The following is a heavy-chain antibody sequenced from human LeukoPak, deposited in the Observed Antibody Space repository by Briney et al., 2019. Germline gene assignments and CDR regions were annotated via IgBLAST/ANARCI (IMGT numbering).Heavy chain of an antibody. V-gene: IGHV3-30-3*01. Sequence: GGSLRLSCAASGFTFSSYAMHWVRQAPGKGLEWVAVISYDGSNKYYADSVKGRFTISRDNSKNTLYLQMNSLRAEDTAVYYCAKDRDLDDFWSGYPPSLWDYWGQGTLVTVSS. D-gene: IGHD3-3*01. CDR1: GFTFSSYA. CDR2: ISYDGSNK. CDR3: AKDRDLDDFWSGYPPSLWDY. J-gene: IGHJ4*02.